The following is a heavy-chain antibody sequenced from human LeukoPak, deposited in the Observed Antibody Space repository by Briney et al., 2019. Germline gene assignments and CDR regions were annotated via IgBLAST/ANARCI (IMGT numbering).Heavy chain of an antibody. CDR1: GDSISYYY. J-gene: IGHJ6*02. Sequence: SETLSLTCSVSGDSISYYYWSWIRQPPGKGLEWIGYIYYSGSTNYNPSLKSRVTVSVDTSKNQFSLKLSSVTAADTAVYYCARGSGGRVVVAATRNYYYGMDVWGQGTTVTVSS. D-gene: IGHD2-15*01. CDR2: IYYSGST. V-gene: IGHV4-59*12. CDR3: ARGSGGRVVVAATRNYYYGMDV.